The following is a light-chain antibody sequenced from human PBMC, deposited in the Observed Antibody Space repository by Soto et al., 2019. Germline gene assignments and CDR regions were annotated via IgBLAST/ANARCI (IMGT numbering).Light chain of an antibody. CDR2: EVS. CDR3: SSHTSSSLWV. J-gene: IGLJ3*02. Sequence: QSALTQPASVSGSPGQSITISCTGTSSDVGDYNFVSWYQQLPGKAPKLMIYEVSHRPSGVYNRFSGSKSGNTASLTISGLLAEDEAHYYCSSHTSSSLWVFGGGTKLTVL. CDR1: SSDVGDYNF. V-gene: IGLV2-14*03.